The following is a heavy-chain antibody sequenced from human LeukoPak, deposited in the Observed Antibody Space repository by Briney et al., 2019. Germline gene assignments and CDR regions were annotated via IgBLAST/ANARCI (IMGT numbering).Heavy chain of an antibody. CDR1: GFTVSSNY. Sequence: GSLRLSCAASGFTVSSNYMSWVRQPPGKGLEWIGEIYHSGSTNYNPSLKSRVTISVDKSKNQFSLKLSSVTAADTAVYYCARETSDYYDSSGYFDYWGQGTLVTVSS. V-gene: IGHV4-4*02. CDR2: IYHSGST. CDR3: ARETSDYYDSSGYFDY. D-gene: IGHD3-22*01. J-gene: IGHJ4*02.